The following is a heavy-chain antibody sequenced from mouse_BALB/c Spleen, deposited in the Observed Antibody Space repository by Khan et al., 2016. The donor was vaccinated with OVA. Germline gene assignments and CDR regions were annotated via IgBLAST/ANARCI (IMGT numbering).Heavy chain of an antibody. CDR2: IHPFNDDT. J-gene: IGHJ3*01. Sequence: VQLQQSGPELVKPGASVKMSCKASGYTFTSYVMHWVKQKPGLGLEWIGYIHPFNDDTKYNEKFKGKATLTSDKSSNTAYMELSSLTAEDSADYYGAPFDTFDVSFAYWGQGTLVTVSA. CDR1: GYTFTSYV. V-gene: IGHV1S136*01. CDR3: APFDTFDVSFAY.